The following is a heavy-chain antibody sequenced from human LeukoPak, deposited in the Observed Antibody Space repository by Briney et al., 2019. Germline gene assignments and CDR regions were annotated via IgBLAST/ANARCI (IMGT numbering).Heavy chain of an antibody. J-gene: IGHJ3*02. CDR3: AREGVGVNAFDI. CDR2: INHSGST. CDR1: GGSFSGYY. D-gene: IGHD1-26*01. V-gene: IGHV4-34*01. Sequence: SETLSLTCAVYGGSFSGYYWSWIRQPPGKGLEWIGEINHSGSTNYNPSLKSRVTISVDTSKNQFSLKLSSVTAADTAVYFCAREGVGVNAFDIWGQGTMVTVSS.